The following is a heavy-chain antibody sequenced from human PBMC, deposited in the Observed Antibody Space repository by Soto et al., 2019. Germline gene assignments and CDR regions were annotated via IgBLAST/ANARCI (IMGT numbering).Heavy chain of an antibody. CDR1: GGSISSGDYY. D-gene: IGHD3-10*01. CDR3: ARGGYGSGSYYFDP. Sequence: SETLSLTCTVSGGSISSGDYYWSWIRQPPGKGLEWIGYIYYSGSTYYNPSLKSRVTISVDTSKNQFSLKLSSVTAADTAVYYCARGGYGSGSYYFDPWGQGTLVTVSS. J-gene: IGHJ5*02. V-gene: IGHV4-30-4*01. CDR2: IYYSGST.